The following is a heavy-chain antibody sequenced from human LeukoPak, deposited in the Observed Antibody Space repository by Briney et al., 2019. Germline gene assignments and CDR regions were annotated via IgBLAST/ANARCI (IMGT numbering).Heavy chain of an antibody. CDR1: GYAISSGYY. CDR3: ARATAGTSGFDP. D-gene: IGHD6-13*01. CDR2: IYSSGIT. Sequence: SSETLSLTCTVSGYAISSGYYWGWIRQPPGKGLEWIGYIYSSGITYYNPSLKSRVIISVETSKNQFSLKLSSATAADTAVYYCARATAGTSGFDPWGQGTLVTVSS. V-gene: IGHV4-30-4*08. J-gene: IGHJ5*02.